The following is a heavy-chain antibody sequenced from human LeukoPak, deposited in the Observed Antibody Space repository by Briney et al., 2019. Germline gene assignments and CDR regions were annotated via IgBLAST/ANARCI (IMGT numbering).Heavy chain of an antibody. V-gene: IGHV4-59*01. CDR2: IYYSGST. Sequence: SETLSLTCTVSGGSISSYYWSWIRQPPGKGLEWIGYIYYSGSTNYNPSLKSRVTISVDTSKNQFSLKLSSVTAADTAVYYCARVREFGYSSGLLDYWGQGTLVTVSS. CDR3: ARVREFGYSSGLLDY. J-gene: IGHJ4*02. D-gene: IGHD6-19*01. CDR1: GGSISSYY.